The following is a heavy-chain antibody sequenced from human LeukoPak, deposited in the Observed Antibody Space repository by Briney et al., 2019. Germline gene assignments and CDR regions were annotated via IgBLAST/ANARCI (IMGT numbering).Heavy chain of an antibody. CDR2: IYYSGST. Sequence: SETLSLTCTVSGGSISSGDYYWSRIRQPLGKGLEWIGYIYYSGSTYYNPSLKSRVTISVDTSKNQFSLKLSSVTAADTAVYYCARALGWELHYFDYWGQGTLVTVSS. J-gene: IGHJ4*02. V-gene: IGHV4-30-4*08. CDR1: GGSISSGDYY. D-gene: IGHD1-26*01. CDR3: ARALGWELHYFDY.